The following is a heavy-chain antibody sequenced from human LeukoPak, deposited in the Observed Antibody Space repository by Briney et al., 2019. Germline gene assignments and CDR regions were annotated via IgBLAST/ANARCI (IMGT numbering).Heavy chain of an antibody. Sequence: GGSLRLSCAASGFTFSSYGMPWVRQAPGKGLEWVAVIWYDGSNKYYADSVKGRFTISRDNSKNTLYLQMNSLRAEDTAVYYCARGSGIRPGYFDYWGQGTLVTVSS. D-gene: IGHD1-14*01. V-gene: IGHV3-33*01. CDR3: ARGSGIRPGYFDY. CDR2: IWYDGSNK. CDR1: GFTFSSYG. J-gene: IGHJ4*02.